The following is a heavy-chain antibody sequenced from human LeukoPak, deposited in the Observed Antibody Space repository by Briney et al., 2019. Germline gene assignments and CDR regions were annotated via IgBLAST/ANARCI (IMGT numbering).Heavy chain of an antibody. CDR3: ARVIMTRGYGFLAPYYYYYMDV. Sequence: PSETLSLTRTVSGGSISSSSYYWGWIRQPPGKGLEWIGSIYYSGSTYYNPSLKSRVTISVDTSKNQFSLKLSSVTAADTAVYYCARVIMTRGYGFLAPYYYYYMDVWGKGTTVTVSS. V-gene: IGHV4-39*07. J-gene: IGHJ6*03. CDR2: IYYSGST. CDR1: GGSISSSSYY. D-gene: IGHD5-12*01.